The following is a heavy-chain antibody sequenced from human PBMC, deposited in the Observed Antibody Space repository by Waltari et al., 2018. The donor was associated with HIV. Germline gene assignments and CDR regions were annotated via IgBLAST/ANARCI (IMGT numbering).Heavy chain of an antibody. Sequence: QAKLVESGGGLVKPGGSLRLSCAASGFTFSDYYMSWIRQAPGKGLECVSYINRSGKTEHYADSLKGRITIARDNAKNSRYLQMNTLRAEDTAVYYCARGLYDVWSGFYPDYWGQGTLVSVSS. J-gene: IGHJ4*02. V-gene: IGHV3-11*01. CDR1: GFTFSDYY. CDR2: INRSGKTE. D-gene: IGHD3-3*01. CDR3: ARGLYDVWSGFYPDY.